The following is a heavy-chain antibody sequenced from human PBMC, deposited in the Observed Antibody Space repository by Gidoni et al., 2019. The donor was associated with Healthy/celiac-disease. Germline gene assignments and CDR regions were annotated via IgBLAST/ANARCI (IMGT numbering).Heavy chain of an antibody. CDR2: IYYSGST. D-gene: IGHD6-6*01. CDR3: ARVLSIAALWWFDP. CDR1: GGSISSGGYY. Sequence: QVQLQESGPGLVKPSQTLSLTCTVSGGSISSGGYYWSWIRQHPGKGLEWIGYIYYSGSTYYNPSLKSRVTISVDTSKNQFSPKLSSVTAADTAVYYCARVLSIAALWWFDPWGQGTLVTVSS. V-gene: IGHV4-31*03. J-gene: IGHJ5*02.